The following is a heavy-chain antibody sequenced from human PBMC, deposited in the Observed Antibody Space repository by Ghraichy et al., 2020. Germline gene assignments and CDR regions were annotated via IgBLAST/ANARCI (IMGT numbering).Heavy chain of an antibody. CDR3: ARDKGLWPDYYYGMDV. Sequence: GESLNISCAASGFTFSSYSMNWVRQAPGKGLEWVSSISSSSYIYYADSVKGRFTISRDNAKNSLYLQMNSLRAEDTAVYYCARDKGLWPDYYYGMDVWGQGTTVTVSS. V-gene: IGHV3-21*01. CDR2: ISSSSYI. D-gene: IGHD2-21*01. J-gene: IGHJ6*02. CDR1: GFTFSSYS.